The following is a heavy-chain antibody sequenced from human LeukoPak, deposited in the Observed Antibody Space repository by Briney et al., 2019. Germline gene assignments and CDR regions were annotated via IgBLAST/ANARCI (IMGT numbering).Heavy chain of an antibody. V-gene: IGHV4-61*02. CDR2: IYTSGST. J-gene: IGHJ4*02. D-gene: IGHD3-10*01. CDR1: GGSISSGSYY. Sequence: PSETLSLTCTVSGGSISSGSYYWSWIRQPAGKGLEWIGRIYTSGSTNYNPSLKSRVTISVDTSKNQFSLKLSSVTAADTAVYYCARDLSYGSGSGGLDYWGQGTLVTVSS. CDR3: ARDLSYGSGSGGLDY.